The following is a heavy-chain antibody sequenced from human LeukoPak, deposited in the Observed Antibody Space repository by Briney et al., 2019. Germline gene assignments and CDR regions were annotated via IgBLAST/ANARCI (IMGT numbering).Heavy chain of an antibody. CDR1: GYIFTSYY. CDR2: IKPTTGDT. CDR3: ARYGFSAVWQGGWHAFDI. V-gene: IGHV1-46*01. D-gene: IGHD2-15*01. Sequence: ASVKVSCKASGYIFTSYYMHWVRQAPGQGLEWMGIIKPTTGDTTYAQKFQGRLTMTRDMSTSTVYMELSSLTSEETAVFYCARYGFSAVWQGGWHAFDIWGQGTVVTVS. J-gene: IGHJ3*02.